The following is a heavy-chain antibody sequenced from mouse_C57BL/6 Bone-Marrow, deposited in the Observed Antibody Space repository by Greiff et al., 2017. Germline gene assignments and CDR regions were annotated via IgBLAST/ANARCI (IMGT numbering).Heavy chain of an antibody. CDR2: INPSSGYT. D-gene: IGHD4-1*01. Sequence: VKLMESGAELARPGASVKMSCKASGYTFTSYTMHWVKQRPGQGLEWIGYINPSSGYTKYNQKFKDKATLTADKSSSTAYMQLSSLTSEDSAVYYCASWDALDYAMDYWGQGTSVTVSS. V-gene: IGHV1-4*01. CDR3: ASWDALDYAMDY. J-gene: IGHJ4*01. CDR1: GYTFTSYT.